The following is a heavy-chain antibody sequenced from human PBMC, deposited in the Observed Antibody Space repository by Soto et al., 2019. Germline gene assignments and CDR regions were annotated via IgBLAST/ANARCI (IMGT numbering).Heavy chain of an antibody. V-gene: IGHV3-23*01. CDR2: ISGSGGST. J-gene: IGHJ4*02. CDR1: GFTFSSYA. Sequence: EVQLLESGGGLVQPGGSLRLSCAASGFTFSSYAMSWVRQAPGKGLEWVSAISGSGGSTYYADSVKGRFTISRDNPKNTLYLQMNSLRAEDTAVYYCAKDPGQPGAPPRFDYWGQGTLVAVSA. CDR3: AKDPGQPGAPPRFDY. D-gene: IGHD1-26*01.